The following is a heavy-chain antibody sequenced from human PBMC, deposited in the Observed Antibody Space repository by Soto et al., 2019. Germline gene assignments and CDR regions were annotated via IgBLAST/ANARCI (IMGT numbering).Heavy chain of an antibody. Sequence: GVSLRLSCAASGFTFSSYAMSWVRQAPGKGLEWVSAISGSGGSTYYADSVKGRFTISRDNSKNTLYLQMNSLRAEDTAVYYCAKVKRIQDTHFDYWGQGTLVTVSS. D-gene: IGHD5-18*01. CDR3: AKVKRIQDTHFDY. J-gene: IGHJ4*02. V-gene: IGHV3-23*01. CDR1: GFTFSSYA. CDR2: ISGSGGST.